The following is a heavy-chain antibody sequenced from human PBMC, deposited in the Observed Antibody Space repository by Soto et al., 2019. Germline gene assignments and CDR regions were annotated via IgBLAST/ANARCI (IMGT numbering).Heavy chain of an antibody. V-gene: IGHV4-34*01. CDR2: INHSGST. J-gene: IGHJ5*02. Sequence: SETLSLTCAVYGGSFSGYYWSWIRQPPGKGLEWIGEINHSGSTNYNPPLKSRVTISVDTSKNQFSLKLSSVTAADTAVYYCASISSSWYLRWFDPWGQGTLVTVSS. CDR1: GGSFSGYY. D-gene: IGHD6-13*01. CDR3: ASISSSWYLRWFDP.